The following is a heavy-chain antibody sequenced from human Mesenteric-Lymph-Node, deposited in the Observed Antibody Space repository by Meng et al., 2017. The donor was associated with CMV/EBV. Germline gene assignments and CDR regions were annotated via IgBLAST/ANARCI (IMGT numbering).Heavy chain of an antibody. CDR3: AKALGIVVVNGGAFDI. V-gene: IGHV3-23*01. CDR1: GFTFSDYY. Sequence: GESLKISCAASGFTFSDYYMSWVRQAPGKGLEWVSAISGSGGSTYYADSVKGRFTISRDNSKNTLYLQMNSLRAEDTAVYYCAKALGIVVVNGGAFDIWGQGTMVTVSS. D-gene: IGHD3-22*01. CDR2: ISGSGGST. J-gene: IGHJ3*02.